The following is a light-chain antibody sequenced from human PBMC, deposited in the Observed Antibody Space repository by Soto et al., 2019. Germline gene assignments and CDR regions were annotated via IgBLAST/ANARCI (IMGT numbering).Light chain of an antibody. J-gene: IGKJ1*01. CDR2: GVS. CDR1: QSVSSK. CDR3: QQYNNWPPRT. V-gene: IGKV3-15*01. Sequence: EIVMTQSPDPLSVSPGERATLSCRASQSVSSKLAWFQQKPGQAPSLLIYGVSTRATGVPVRFSGSGSGTEFTLTISSLQSEDFAVYYCQQYNNWPPRTFGQGTKVAI.